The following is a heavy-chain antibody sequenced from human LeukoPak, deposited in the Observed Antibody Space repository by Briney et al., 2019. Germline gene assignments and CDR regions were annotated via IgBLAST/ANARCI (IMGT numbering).Heavy chain of an antibody. J-gene: IGHJ4*02. Sequence: GGSLRLSCAASGFTFSSYAMHWVRQAPGKGLEWVAVISYDGSNKKYADSVKGRFTISRDNAKNSLYLQMNSLRAEDTAVYYCARRGMTYYYGSGSYQIDYWGQGTLVTVSS. CDR2: ISYDGSNK. V-gene: IGHV3-30*04. CDR3: ARRGMTYYYGSGSYQIDY. D-gene: IGHD3-10*01. CDR1: GFTFSSYA.